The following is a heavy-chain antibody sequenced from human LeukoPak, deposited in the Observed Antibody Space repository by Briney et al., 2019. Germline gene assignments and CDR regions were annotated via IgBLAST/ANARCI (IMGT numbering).Heavy chain of an antibody. Sequence: SETLSLTCTVSGGSISSSSYYWGWIRQPPGKGLEWIGSIYYSGSTYYNPSLKSRVTISVDTSKNQFSLKLSSVTAADTAVYYCARVLLLWFGEYHKNNWFDPWGQGTLVTVSS. CDR1: GGSISSSSYY. V-gene: IGHV4-39*01. CDR2: IYYSGST. J-gene: IGHJ5*02. D-gene: IGHD3-10*01. CDR3: ARVLLLWFGEYHKNNWFDP.